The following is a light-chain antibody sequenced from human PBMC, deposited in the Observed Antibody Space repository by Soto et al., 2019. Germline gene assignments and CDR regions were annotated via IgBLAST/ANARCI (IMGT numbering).Light chain of an antibody. CDR2: EVT. J-gene: IGLJ1*01. Sequence: SDLSLPGSGSRSPCQAIPIYSNETSSDVGSYDLVSWYQQHPGKAPRLIIYEVTKRPSGVSNRFSGSKSGSTASLTFSGLPVEDEAAYFCCSYAGVSTSVFGPGTKVTVL. V-gene: IGLV2-23*02. CDR1: SSDVGSYDL. CDR3: CSYAGVSTSV.